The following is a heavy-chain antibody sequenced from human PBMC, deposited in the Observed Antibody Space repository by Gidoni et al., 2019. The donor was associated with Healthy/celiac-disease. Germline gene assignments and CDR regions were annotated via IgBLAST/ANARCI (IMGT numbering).Heavy chain of an antibody. V-gene: IGHV2-5*02. CDR1: GFPLSTSGVG. D-gene: IGHD5-12*01. CDR2: IYWDDDK. J-gene: IGHJ4*02. CDR3: AHSKRDGYNYPYYFDY. Sequence: QITLKESGPTLVKPTQTLTLTCTFSGFPLSTSGVGVGWIRQPPGKALEWLALIYWDDDKRYSPSLKSRLTITKDTSKNQVVLTMTNMDPVDTATYYCAHSKRDGYNYPYYFDYWGQGTLVTVSS.